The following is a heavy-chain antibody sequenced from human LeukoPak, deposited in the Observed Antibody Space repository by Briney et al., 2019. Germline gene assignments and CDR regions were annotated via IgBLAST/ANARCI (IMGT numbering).Heavy chain of an antibody. Sequence: PGGSLRLSCAASGLTFSRYWMSWVRQAPGKGLEWVANIKQDGSQKYYVDSVKGRFTISRDNAKNSLYLQMNSLSAEDTAVYYCAEAGLDYWGQGTLVTVSS. CDR3: AEAGLDY. CDR2: IKQDGSQK. V-gene: IGHV3-7*03. J-gene: IGHJ4*02. CDR1: GLTFSRYW. D-gene: IGHD6-25*01.